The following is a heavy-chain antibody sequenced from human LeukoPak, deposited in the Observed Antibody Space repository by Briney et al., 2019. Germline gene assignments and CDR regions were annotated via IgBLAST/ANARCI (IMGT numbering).Heavy chain of an antibody. CDR3: ARGWNYGDY. J-gene: IGHJ4*02. CDR1: GGSISTYY. V-gene: IGHV4-59*01. CDR2: VSYTGDA. Sequence: SETLSLTCTVSGGSISTYYWSWIRQPPGKGLEWIGYVSYTGDASQNPSLRGRVTMSVDTSNNQVSLELSSVTAADTAVYYCARGWNYGDYWGQGTLVTVSS. D-gene: IGHD3-3*01.